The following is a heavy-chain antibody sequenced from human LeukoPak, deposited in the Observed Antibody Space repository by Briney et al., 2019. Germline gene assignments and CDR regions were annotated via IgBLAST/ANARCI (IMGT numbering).Heavy chain of an antibody. D-gene: IGHD5-18*01. CDR1: AGSINPYY. J-gene: IGHJ4*02. CDR3: ARDQGYTYGQTHYFDF. CDR2: IYASGTT. Sequence: SETLSLTCTVSAGSINPYYWSWIRQSADTGLEWIGRIYASGTTKYNPSLQSRVTMSVDLSKSQFSLNLASVTAADTAVYYCARDQGYTYGQTHYFDFWGQGLLVTVSS. V-gene: IGHV4-4*07.